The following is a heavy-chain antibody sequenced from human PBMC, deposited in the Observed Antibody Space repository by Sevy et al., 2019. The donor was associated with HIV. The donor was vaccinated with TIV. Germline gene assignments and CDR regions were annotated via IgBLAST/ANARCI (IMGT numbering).Heavy chain of an antibody. J-gene: IGHJ6*02. D-gene: IGHD5-12*01. Sequence: SETLSLTCTVSGGSISSYYWSWIRQPAGKGLEWIGCIYTSGSTNYNPSLKSRVTMSVDTSKNQFSLKLSSVTAADTAVYYCARGGYNSNYYYYGMDVWGQGTTVTVSS. CDR1: GGSISSYY. CDR3: ARGGYNSNYYYYGMDV. V-gene: IGHV4-4*07. CDR2: IYTSGST.